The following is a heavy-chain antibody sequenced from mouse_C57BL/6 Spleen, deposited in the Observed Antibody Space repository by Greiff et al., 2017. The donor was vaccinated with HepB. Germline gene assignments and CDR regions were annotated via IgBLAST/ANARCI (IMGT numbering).Heavy chain of an antibody. D-gene: IGHD1-1*01. CDR3: ARSHYYGSRGYAMDY. CDR2: IYPGDGDT. Sequence: VQLQQSGPELVKPGASVKISCKASGYAFSSSWMNWVKQRPGKGLEWIGRIYPGDGDTNYNGKFKGKATLTADKSSSTAYMKLSSLTSEDSAVYFCARSHYYGSRGYAMDYWGQGTSVTVSS. J-gene: IGHJ4*01. CDR1: GYAFSSSW. V-gene: IGHV1-82*01.